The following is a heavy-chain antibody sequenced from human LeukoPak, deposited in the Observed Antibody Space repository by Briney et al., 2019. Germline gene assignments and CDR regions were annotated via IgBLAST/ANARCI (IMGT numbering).Heavy chain of an antibody. V-gene: IGHV3-73*01. CDR3: AILPGYSSGWYEVNY. CDR1: GFTFSGSA. CDR2: IRSKADSHAT. D-gene: IGHD6-19*01. Sequence: GGSLRLSCAASGFTFSGSAVHRVRQASGKGLEWVGHIRSKADSHATAYAASVQGRFTISRDDSNNTAYLHMNSPRAEDTAVYYCAILPGYSSGWYEVNYWGQGTLVTVSS. J-gene: IGHJ4*02.